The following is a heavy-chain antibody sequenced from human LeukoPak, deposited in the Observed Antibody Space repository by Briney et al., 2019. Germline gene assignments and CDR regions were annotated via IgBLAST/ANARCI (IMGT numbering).Heavy chain of an antibody. J-gene: IGHJ4*02. V-gene: IGHV3-21*01. CDR1: GFTFSSYS. D-gene: IGHD2-15*01. CDR3: ASYCSGGSCVFDY. CDR2: ISSSSSYI. Sequence: PGGSLRLSCAASGFTFSSYSMNWVRQAPGKGLEWVSSISSSSSYIYYADSVKGRFTISRDNAKNSLYLQMNSLRAEDTAVYYCASYCSGGSCVFDYWGQGTLVTVSS.